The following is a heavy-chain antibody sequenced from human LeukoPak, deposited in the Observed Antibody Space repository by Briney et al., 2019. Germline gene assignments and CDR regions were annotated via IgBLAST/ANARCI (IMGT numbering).Heavy chain of an antibody. CDR1: GFTFSSYG. CDR2: IRYDGSNK. J-gene: IGHJ4*02. D-gene: IGHD3-22*01. Sequence: PGGSLRLSCAASGFTFSSYGMHWVRQAPGKGLEWVAFIRYDGSNKYYADSVKGRFTISRDNSKNTLYLQMNSLRAEDTAVYYCANPIYDSSGNSYDWGQGTLVTVSS. CDR3: ANPIYDSSGNSYD. V-gene: IGHV3-30*02.